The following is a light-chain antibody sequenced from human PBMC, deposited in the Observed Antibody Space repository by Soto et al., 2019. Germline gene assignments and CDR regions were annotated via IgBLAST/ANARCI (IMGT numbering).Light chain of an antibody. Sequence: DMVSTQSRHCLAFTPVGATYISCRSSHSLLHKNGNNYFNWYLQKPGQSPQLLIYMGFKRASGVPDRFSGSGSGTYFALKIRRVEAEDAGVYYCMQALQTPRTFGQGTKVDIK. CDR3: MQALQTPRT. CDR1: HSLLHKNGNNY. J-gene: IGKJ1*01. V-gene: IGKV2-28*01. CDR2: MGF.